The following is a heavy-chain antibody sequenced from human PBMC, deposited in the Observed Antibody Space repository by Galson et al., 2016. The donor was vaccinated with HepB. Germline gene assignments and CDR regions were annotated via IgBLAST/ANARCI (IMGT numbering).Heavy chain of an antibody. D-gene: IGHD2-2*02. CDR2: IYSDGRT. J-gene: IGHJ5*02. Sequence: SLRLSCAASGFTVSSNYMTWVRQAPGKGLEWVSLIYSDGRTYYADSVKGRFTISRDNSKNTLYLEMNSLRAEDTAVYYCAKYTNCSSTSCFTAWFDPWGQGTRVTVSS. CDR1: GFTVSSNY. V-gene: IGHV3-53*01. CDR3: AKYTNCSSTSCFTAWFDP.